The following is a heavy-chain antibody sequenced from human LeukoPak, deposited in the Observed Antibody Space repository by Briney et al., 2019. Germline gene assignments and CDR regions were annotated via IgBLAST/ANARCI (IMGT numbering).Heavy chain of an antibody. V-gene: IGHV1-69*02. CDR2: IIPILGIA. D-gene: IGHD2-2*02. CDR1: GGTFSSYT. J-gene: IGHJ3*02. Sequence: SVKVSCKASGGTFSSYTISWVRQAPGQGLEWMGRIIPILGIANYAQKFQGRVTFTADKSTSTAYMELSSLRSEDTAVYYCASRYCSSTSCYTLSAFDIWGQGTMVTVSS. CDR3: ASRYCSSTSCYTLSAFDI.